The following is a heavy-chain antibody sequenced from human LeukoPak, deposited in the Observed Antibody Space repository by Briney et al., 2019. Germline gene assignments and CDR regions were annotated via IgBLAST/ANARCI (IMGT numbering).Heavy chain of an antibody. D-gene: IGHD3-3*01. CDR2: IYYNGST. CDR3: ARHLRFLEWNGDALDI. V-gene: IGHV4-59*08. CDR1: GGSISSYY. J-gene: IGHJ3*02. Sequence: SETLSLTCTVSGGSISSYYWSWIRQPPGKGLEWIGYIYYNGSTNYNPSLKTRVTISGDTSKNQFSLKLRPVTAADTAVYYCARHLRFLEWNGDALDIWGQGTMVTVSS.